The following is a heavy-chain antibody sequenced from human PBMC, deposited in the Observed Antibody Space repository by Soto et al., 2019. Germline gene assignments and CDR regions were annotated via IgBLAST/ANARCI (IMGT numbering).Heavy chain of an antibody. CDR1: GGSISSGTDY. D-gene: IGHD2-15*01. Sequence: SETLSLTCTVSGGSISSGTDYWTWVRQRPGEGLEWIGFISHSGRTYYNPSLKSRAAISVDTSENQFSLRLSSVTAADTAVYFCARDSDYCTGGSCYGNFDFWGQGTLVTVSS. CDR2: ISHSGRT. CDR3: ARDSDYCTGGSCYGNFDF. V-gene: IGHV4-31*03. J-gene: IGHJ4*02.